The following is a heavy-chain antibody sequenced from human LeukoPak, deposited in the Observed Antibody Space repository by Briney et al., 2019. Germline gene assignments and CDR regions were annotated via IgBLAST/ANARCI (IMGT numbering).Heavy chain of an antibody. CDR2: ISYDGGNK. V-gene: IGHV3-30-3*01. CDR1: EFTFSTYA. CDR3: ARRLVSDY. D-gene: IGHD6-6*01. Sequence: AGGSLRLSCAASEFTFSTYAMHWVRQAPGKGLEWVAIISYDGGNKYYPESVKGRFTISRDNSKNTLYLQMNSLRAEDTAVYYCARRLVSDYWGQGTLVTVSS. J-gene: IGHJ4*02.